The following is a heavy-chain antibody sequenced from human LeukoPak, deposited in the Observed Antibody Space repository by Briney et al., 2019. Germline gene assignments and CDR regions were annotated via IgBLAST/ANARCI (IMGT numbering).Heavy chain of an antibody. D-gene: IGHD1-26*01. V-gene: IGHV1-69*13. CDR1: GGTFSSYA. CDR2: IIPIFGTA. J-gene: IGHJ4*02. CDR3: ASMTGGSYFDYY. Sequence: SVKVSCKASGGTFSSYAISWVRQARGQGLEWMGGIIPIFGTANYAQKFQGRVTITADESTSTAYMELSSLRSEDTAVYYCASMTGGSYFDYYWGQGTLVTVSS.